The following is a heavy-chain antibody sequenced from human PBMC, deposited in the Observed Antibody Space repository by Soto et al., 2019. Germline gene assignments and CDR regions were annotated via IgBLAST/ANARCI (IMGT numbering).Heavy chain of an antibody. CDR3: ARFRGVLRYFDWLPTALGGYDY. V-gene: IGHV4-34*01. CDR2: INHSGST. CDR1: GGSFSGYY. D-gene: IGHD3-9*01. Sequence: PSETLSLTCAVYGGSFSGYYWSWIRQPPGKGLEWIGEINHSGSTNYNPSLKSRVTISVDTSKNQFSLKLSSVTAADTAVYYCARFRGVLRYFDWLPTALGGYDYWGQGTLVTVSS. J-gene: IGHJ4*02.